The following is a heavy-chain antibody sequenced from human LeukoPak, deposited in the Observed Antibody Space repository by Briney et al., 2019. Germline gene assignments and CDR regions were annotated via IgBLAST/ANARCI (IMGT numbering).Heavy chain of an antibody. V-gene: IGHV3-48*01. CDR3: ARDSGSYLY. CDR1: GFTFCSYS. J-gene: IGHJ1*01. D-gene: IGHD1-26*01. CDR2: ISSGSSTI. Sequence: GGSLRLSCAASGFTFCSYSMYWVRQAPGKGLGCGSYISSGSSTIYYADSVKGRFTISTDNAKNSLYLQMNSLRAEDTAVYYCARDSGSYLYWGQRGLVTVSS.